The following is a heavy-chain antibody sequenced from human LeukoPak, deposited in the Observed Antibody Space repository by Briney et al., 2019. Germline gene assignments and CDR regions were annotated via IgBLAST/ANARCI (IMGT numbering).Heavy chain of an antibody. Sequence: GGSLRLSCAVSGFTFSSYWMGWVRPAPGKGLEWVANIRPDGSEGFYVDSLKGRFTISRDNAKNSLYLQMNSLRAEDTAVYYCARVDCSGGSCFSGFDYWGQGTLVTVSS. CDR1: GFTFSSYW. J-gene: IGHJ4*02. CDR2: IRPDGSEG. CDR3: ARVDCSGGSCFSGFDY. V-gene: IGHV3-7*01. D-gene: IGHD2-15*01.